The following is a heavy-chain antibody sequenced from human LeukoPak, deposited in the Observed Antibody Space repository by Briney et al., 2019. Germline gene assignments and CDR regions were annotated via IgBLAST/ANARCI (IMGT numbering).Heavy chain of an antibody. CDR3: AREGFGDSSGYYSLDY. J-gene: IGHJ4*02. CDR1: GFTFSSYS. V-gene: IGHV3-21*01. CDR2: ISSSSSYI. Sequence: PGGSLRLSCAVSGFTFSSYSMNWVRQAPGKGLEWVSSISSSSSYIYYADSVKGRFTISRDNAKNSLYLQMNSLRAEDTAVYYCAREGFGDSSGYYSLDYWGQGTLVTVSS. D-gene: IGHD3-22*01.